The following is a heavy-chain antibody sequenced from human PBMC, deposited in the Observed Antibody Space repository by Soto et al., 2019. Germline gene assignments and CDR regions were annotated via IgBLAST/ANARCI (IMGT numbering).Heavy chain of an antibody. V-gene: IGHV4-59*05. Sequence: SETLSLTCTVSCGSISSYYWSWIRQPPGKGLEWIGSIYYSGSTYYNPSLKSRVTISVDTSKNQFSLKLSSVTAADTAVYYCARITLWFGESTNWFDPWGQGTLVTVSS. CDR3: ARITLWFGESTNWFDP. D-gene: IGHD3-10*01. J-gene: IGHJ5*02. CDR2: IYYSGST. CDR1: CGSISSYY.